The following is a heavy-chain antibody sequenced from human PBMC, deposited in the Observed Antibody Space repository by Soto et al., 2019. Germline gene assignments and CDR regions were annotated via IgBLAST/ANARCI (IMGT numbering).Heavy chain of an antibody. Sequence: PSETLSLTCTVSGGSISSSSYYWGWIRQPPGKGLEWIGSIYYSGSTYYNPSLKSRVTISVDTSKNQFSLKLSSVTAADTAVYYCARDRGFLMDVWGQGTTVTVSS. V-gene: IGHV4-39*07. CDR2: IYYSGST. D-gene: IGHD3-10*01. CDR3: ARDRGFLMDV. J-gene: IGHJ6*02. CDR1: GGSISSSSYY.